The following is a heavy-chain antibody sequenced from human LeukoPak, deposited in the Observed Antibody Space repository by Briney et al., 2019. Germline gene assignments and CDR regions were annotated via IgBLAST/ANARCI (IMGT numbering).Heavy chain of an antibody. V-gene: IGHV3-11*01. CDR2: ISSSGSTI. J-gene: IGHJ4*02. Sequence: PGGSLRLSCAATGFTFSDYYMSWIRQAPGKGLEWVSYISSSGSTIYYADSVKGRFTISRDNAKNSLYLQMNSLRAEDTAVYYCARYSYGYVHYFDYWGQGTLVTVSS. D-gene: IGHD5-18*01. CDR1: GFTFSDYY. CDR3: ARYSYGYVHYFDY.